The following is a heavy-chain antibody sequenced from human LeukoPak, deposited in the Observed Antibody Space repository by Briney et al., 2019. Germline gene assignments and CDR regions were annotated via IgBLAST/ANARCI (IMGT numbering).Heavy chain of an antibody. D-gene: IGHD3-10*02. CDR3: AELGITMIGGV. CDR1: GFTFGDYA. Sequence: PGGSLRLSCAAHGFTFGDYAMHWVRQGPGKGLEWVSGNSWNSGSIGYADSVKGRFTISRDNAKNSLYLQMNSLRAEDTAVYYCAELGITMIGGVWGKGTTVTISS. CDR2: NSWNSGSI. V-gene: IGHV3-9*01. J-gene: IGHJ6*04.